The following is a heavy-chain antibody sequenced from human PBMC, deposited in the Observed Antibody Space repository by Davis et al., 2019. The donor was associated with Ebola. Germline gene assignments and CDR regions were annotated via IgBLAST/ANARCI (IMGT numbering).Heavy chain of an antibody. V-gene: IGHV1-69*01. CDR2: IIPIFGTA. CDR3: ARDQDGVGATWGFDY. Sequence: KVSCKASGGTFSSYAISWVRQAPGQGLEWMGGIIPIFGTANYAQKFQGRVTITADESTSTAYMELSSLRSEDTAVYYCARDQDGVGATWGFDYWGQGTLVTVSS. D-gene: IGHD1-26*01. J-gene: IGHJ4*02. CDR1: GGTFSSYA.